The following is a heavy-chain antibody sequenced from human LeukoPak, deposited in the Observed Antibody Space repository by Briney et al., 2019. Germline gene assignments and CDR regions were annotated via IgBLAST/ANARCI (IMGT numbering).Heavy chain of an antibody. J-gene: IGHJ2*01. CDR1: GGSISSYY. CDR2: IYYSGST. Sequence: SETLSLTCTVPGGSISSYYWSRIRQPPGKGLEWIGYIYYSGSTNYNPSLKSRVTISVDTSKNQFSLKLSSVTAADTAVYYCARDRRRRDGYTLYWYFDLWGRGTLVTVSS. D-gene: IGHD5-24*01. V-gene: IGHV4-59*01. CDR3: ARDRRRRDGYTLYWYFDL.